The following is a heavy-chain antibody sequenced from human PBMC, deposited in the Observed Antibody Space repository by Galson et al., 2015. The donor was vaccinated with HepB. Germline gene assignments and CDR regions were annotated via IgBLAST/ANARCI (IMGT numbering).Heavy chain of an antibody. D-gene: IGHD3-22*01. CDR1: GYTFTNYG. Sequence: SVKVSCKASGYTFTNYGMNWARQAPGQGLEWLGWINTNTGDPTYAPGFTGRLVFSLDTSVRTAYLQISSLKAEDSAVYYCARDAFDSSSDYWGQGTLVTVSS. V-gene: IGHV7-4-1*02. J-gene: IGHJ4*02. CDR2: INTNTGDP. CDR3: ARDAFDSSSDY.